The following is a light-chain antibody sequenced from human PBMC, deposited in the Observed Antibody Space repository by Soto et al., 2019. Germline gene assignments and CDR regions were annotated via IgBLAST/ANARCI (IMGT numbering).Light chain of an antibody. CDR1: QSVSDN. V-gene: IGKV3-15*01. J-gene: IGKJ2*01. CDR3: QQSNSWPYT. Sequence: EIVMTQSPATLSVSPGERATLSCRASQSVSDNLAWYQQKPGQAPRLLIYGVSTRATGIPARFSGSGSGTEFTLTISSLQSEDFAVYYCQQSNSWPYTFGQGTKLDIK. CDR2: GVS.